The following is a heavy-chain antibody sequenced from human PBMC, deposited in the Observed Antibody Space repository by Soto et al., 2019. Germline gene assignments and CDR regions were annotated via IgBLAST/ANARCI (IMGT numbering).Heavy chain of an antibody. Sequence: ASVKVSCKAPSYTFSTYGFSWVRQAPGQGLEWMGWISGYRGNTKYAQKFQGRVTMTTDTYTSTAYMELRRLRSDDKAVYYCARAEPVVALTSGVDVRGKGTTVTVS. V-gene: IGHV1-18*01. J-gene: IGHJ6*04. D-gene: IGHD2-15*01. CDR1: SYTFSTYG. CDR2: ISGYRGNT. CDR3: ARAEPVVALTSGVDV.